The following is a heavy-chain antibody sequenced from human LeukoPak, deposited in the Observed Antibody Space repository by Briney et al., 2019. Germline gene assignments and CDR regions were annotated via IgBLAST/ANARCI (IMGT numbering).Heavy chain of an antibody. V-gene: IGHV3-74*01. J-gene: IGHJ4*02. CDR3: ARGPNSNWSGLDF. Sequence: GGSLRLSSTASGFSFSGHWMHWARQLPGKGLVWVSRISPTGSTTSYADSVKGRFTVSRDNAKNTLYLQVNNLRAEDTAVYYCARGPNSNWSGLDFWGQGTLLTVSS. CDR1: GFSFSGHW. CDR2: ISPTGSTT. D-gene: IGHD6-6*01.